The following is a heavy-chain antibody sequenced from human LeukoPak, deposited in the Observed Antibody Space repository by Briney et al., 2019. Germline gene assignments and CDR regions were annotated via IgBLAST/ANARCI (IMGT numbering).Heavy chain of an antibody. J-gene: IGHJ4*02. D-gene: IGHD4-17*01. CDR1: GFTFSDYA. CDR2: IRSKSYGGTT. CDR3: ARDQHGDYGDEYYFDY. Sequence: PGGSLRLSCTTSGFTFSDYALSWVRQAPGKGLEWVGFIRSKSYGGTTEYAASVKGRFTISRDDSKSIASLQMNSLRAEDTAVYYCARDQHGDYGDEYYFDYWGQGTLVTVSS. V-gene: IGHV3-49*04.